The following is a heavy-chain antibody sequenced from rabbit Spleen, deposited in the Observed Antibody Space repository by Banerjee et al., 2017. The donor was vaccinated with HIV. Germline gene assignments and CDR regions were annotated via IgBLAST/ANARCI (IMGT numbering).Heavy chain of an antibody. CDR2: IDPVFGIT. D-gene: IGHD4-1*01. J-gene: IGHJ4*01. V-gene: IGHV1S47*01. CDR3: VREVAARFKL. CDR1: GFDFSSYG. Sequence: QEQLVESGGGLVQPGGSLKLSCKASGFDFSSYGVSWVRQAPGKGLEWIGYIDPVFGITYFANWVNVRFTISSHNAQNTLFLQLNSLTAADTATYFCVREVAARFKLWGQGTLVTVS.